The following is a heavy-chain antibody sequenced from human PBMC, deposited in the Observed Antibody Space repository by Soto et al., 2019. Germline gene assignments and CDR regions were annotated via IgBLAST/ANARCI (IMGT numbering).Heavy chain of an antibody. CDR2: IRTKADGGTA. V-gene: IGHV3-15*01. Sequence: GGALRLSCATSGLTLRRAWIDWVRQAPGKGLEWVGRIRTKADGGTADYAAPVKGRFTISRDDSTDILYLQMNSLKTEDTAVYYCTTGGYCTSTSCYRGYYYLGLNVWGQGTTVTVSS. CDR1: GLTLRRAW. CDR3: TTGGYCTSTSCYRGYYYLGLNV. J-gene: IGHJ6*02. D-gene: IGHD2-2*02.